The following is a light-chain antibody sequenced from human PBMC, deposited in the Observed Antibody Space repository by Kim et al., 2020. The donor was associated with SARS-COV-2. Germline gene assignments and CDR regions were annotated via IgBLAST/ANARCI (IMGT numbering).Light chain of an antibody. CDR1: SSNIGSNT. V-gene: IGLV1-44*01. Sequence: ELTQPPSASGTPGQRVTISCSGSSSNIGSNTVNWYQQLPGTAPKLLIYSNNQRPSGVPDRFSGSKSGTSASLAISGLQSEDEADYYCAAWDDSHYVFG. CDR2: SNN. J-gene: IGLJ1*01. CDR3: AAWDDSHYV.